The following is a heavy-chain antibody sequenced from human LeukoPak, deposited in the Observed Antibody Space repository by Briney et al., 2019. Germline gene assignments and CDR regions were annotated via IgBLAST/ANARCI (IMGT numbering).Heavy chain of an antibody. V-gene: IGHV3-66*01. CDR1: GFTFSNYA. D-gene: IGHD3-10*01. CDR2: LFTGNSA. J-gene: IGHJ4*02. Sequence: GGSLRLSCAASGFTFSNYALHWVRQAPGKGLECVSVLFTGNSAYYADSVKGRFTISRDNSNDTLYLQMDSLRVEDTAVYYCALDYSGSGSYYRDYWGQGMMVTVSS. CDR3: ALDYSGSGSYYRDY.